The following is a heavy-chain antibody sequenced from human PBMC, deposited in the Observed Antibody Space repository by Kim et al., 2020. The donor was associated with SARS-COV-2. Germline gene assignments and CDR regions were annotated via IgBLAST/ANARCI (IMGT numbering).Heavy chain of an antibody. CDR2: INPSGGTA. CDR3: ARGREFDP. Sequence: ASVKVSCKASGYSFTTYYMNWVRQAPGQGLEWMGIINPSGGTANYAQKFQGRVTTTWDTSTSTVYMELSSLRSEDTAVYYCARGREFDPWGQGTLVTVSS. J-gene: IGHJ5*02. V-gene: IGHV1-46*01. CDR1: GYSFTTYY.